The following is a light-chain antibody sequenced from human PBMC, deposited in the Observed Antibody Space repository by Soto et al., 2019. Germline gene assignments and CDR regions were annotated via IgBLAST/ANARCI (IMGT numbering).Light chain of an antibody. V-gene: IGKV3D-20*02. CDR1: QSVSDSY. CDR2: GAS. Sequence: EIVLTQSPGTLSLSPGERATRSCRASQSVSDSYLAWYQQKPGQAPRLLIYGASSRATGIPDRFSGSGSGTDFTLTISSLEPEDFAVYYCQQRSNWITFGQGTRLEIK. J-gene: IGKJ5*01. CDR3: QQRSNWIT.